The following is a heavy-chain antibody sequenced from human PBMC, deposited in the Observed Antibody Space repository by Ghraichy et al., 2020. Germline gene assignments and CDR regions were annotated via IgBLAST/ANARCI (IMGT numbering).Heavy chain of an antibody. CDR1: GGSISSYY. CDR3: ARVRRFLDSGSYSQAHYYYYGMDV. J-gene: IGHJ6*02. V-gene: IGHV4-59*01. Sequence: SETLSLTCTVSGGSISSYYWSWIRQPPGKGLEWIGYIYYSGSTNYNPSLKSRVTISVDTSKNQFSLKLSSVTAADTAVYYCARVRRFLDSGSYSQAHYYYYGMDVWGQGTTVTVSS. CDR2: IYYSGST. D-gene: IGHD1-26*01.